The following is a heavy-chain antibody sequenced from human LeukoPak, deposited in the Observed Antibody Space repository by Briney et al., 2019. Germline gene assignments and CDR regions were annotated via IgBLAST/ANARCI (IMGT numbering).Heavy chain of an antibody. CDR3: ARARVDYVWGSYGHFDY. D-gene: IGHD3-16*01. J-gene: IGHJ4*02. V-gene: IGHV1-2*02. CDR1: GYTFTGYY. CDR2: INPNSGGT. Sequence: ASVKVSCKASGYTFTGYYIHWVRQAPGQGLEWMGWINPNSGGTTYAEKFQGRLTMTRDTSISTAYMELSRLRSDDTAVYYCARARVDYVWGSYGHFDYWGQGSLVTVSS.